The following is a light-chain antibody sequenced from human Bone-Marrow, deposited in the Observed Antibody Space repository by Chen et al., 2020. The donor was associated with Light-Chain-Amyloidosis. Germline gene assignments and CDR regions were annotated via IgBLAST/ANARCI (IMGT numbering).Light chain of an antibody. CDR2: DTF. Sequence: EIVLTQSPATLSLSPGERATLSCRASQSVSSYLAWYQQKPGQAPRLLIHDTFNRATGTPARFSGSEYVTDFTLTISSLEPEDFAVYYCHQRSNWLPYAFGQGTKLEIK. CDR3: HQRSNWLPYA. J-gene: IGKJ2*01. V-gene: IGKV3-11*01. CDR1: QSVSSY.